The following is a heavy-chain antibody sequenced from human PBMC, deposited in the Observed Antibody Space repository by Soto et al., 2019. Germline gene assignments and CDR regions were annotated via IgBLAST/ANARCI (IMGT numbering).Heavy chain of an antibody. CDR3: ARASRGDYCTGGGCYSDY. Sequence: QVHLVQCGGEQKRPGASVKVSCRASGFSFTNIGITWVRQAPGQGLEWMGWISNYNGDTNYAQKFQDRVTVTTDTSTSTAYLELRSLRSDDTAVIYCARASRGDYCTGGGCYSDYWGQGTLVTVSS. CDR1: GFSFTNIG. D-gene: IGHD2-8*02. J-gene: IGHJ4*02. V-gene: IGHV1-18*01. CDR2: ISNYNGDT.